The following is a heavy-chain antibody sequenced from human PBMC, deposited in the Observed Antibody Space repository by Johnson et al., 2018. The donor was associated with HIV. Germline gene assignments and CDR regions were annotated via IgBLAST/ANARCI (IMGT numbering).Heavy chain of an antibody. CDR3: VKAVGGYAFDI. J-gene: IGHJ3*02. Sequence: QVHLVESGGGVVQPGRSLRLSCAASGFTFSSYAMHWVRQAPGKGLEWVAVISYDGSNKYYADSVKGRFTISRDNSKNTLYLQMNSLRAEDTAVYYCVKAVGGYAFDIWGQGTMVTVSS. CDR1: GFTFSSYA. CDR2: ISYDGSNK. D-gene: IGHD1-26*01. V-gene: IGHV3-30*04.